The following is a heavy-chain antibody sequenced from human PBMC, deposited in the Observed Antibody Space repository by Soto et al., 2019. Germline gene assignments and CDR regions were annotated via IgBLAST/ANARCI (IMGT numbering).Heavy chain of an antibody. CDR3: ARAALYGYDY. CDR2: ISRTSRNT. V-gene: IGHV3-48*02. Sequence: EVQLVESGGGLVQPGGSLRLSCAASGFTFSDYGMNWVRLAPGRGLEWVAYISRTSRNTHNADSVQGRFTISRDNARNSLYLQMNNLRDEDTAVYYCARAALYGYDYWGQGTPVTVSS. J-gene: IGHJ4*02. D-gene: IGHD6-25*01. CDR1: GFTFSDYG.